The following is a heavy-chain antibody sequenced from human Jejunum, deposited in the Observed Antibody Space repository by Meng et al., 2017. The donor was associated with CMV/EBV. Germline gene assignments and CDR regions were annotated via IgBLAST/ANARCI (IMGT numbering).Heavy chain of an antibody. D-gene: IGHD6-13*01. CDR1: YSFTNNG. J-gene: IGHJ4*02. V-gene: IGHV1-18*01. CDR2: ISTYDGKT. CDR3: ARRIAAIGPLYYFDS. Sequence: YSFTNNGIGWVRQAPGQGLEWMGWISTYDGKTDYAQNLQGRVTMTMDTSMNTANMELGSLTSDDTAVYFCARRIAAIGPLYYFDSWGQGTLVTVSS.